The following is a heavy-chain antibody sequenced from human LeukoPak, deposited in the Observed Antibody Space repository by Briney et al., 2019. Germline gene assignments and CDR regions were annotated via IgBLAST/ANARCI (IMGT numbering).Heavy chain of an antibody. D-gene: IGHD3-9*01. CDR2: IYYSGST. V-gene: IGHV4-39*01. CDR1: GGSISSSSYY. CDR3: VRRLKTSYDILTGHYKGVAYFDY. J-gene: IGHJ4*02. Sequence: PSETLSLSCTVSGGSISSSSYYWGWIRQPPGKGLEWIASIYYSGSTYYNPSLKSRVTISVDTSKNQLSLKLSSVTAADTAVYYCVRRLKTSYDILTGHYKGVAYFDYWGQGTLVTVSS.